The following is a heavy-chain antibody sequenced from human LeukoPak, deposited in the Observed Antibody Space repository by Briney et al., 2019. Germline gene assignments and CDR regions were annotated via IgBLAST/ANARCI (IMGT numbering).Heavy chain of an antibody. CDR1: GGTFSSYA. J-gene: IGHJ4*02. CDR2: IIPIFGIE. D-gene: IGHD4-11*01. CDR3: AGLVTTDYYFDY. Sequence: ASVKVSCKASGGTFSSYAISWVRQAPGQGLEWMGRIIPIFGIENYAQKFQGRVTITADKSTSTAYMELSSLRSEDTAVYYCAGLVTTDYYFDYWGQGTLVTVSS. V-gene: IGHV1-69*04.